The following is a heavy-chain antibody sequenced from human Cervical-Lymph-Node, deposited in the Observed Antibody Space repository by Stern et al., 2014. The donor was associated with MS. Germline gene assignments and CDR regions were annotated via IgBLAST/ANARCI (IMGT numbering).Heavy chain of an antibody. J-gene: IGHJ6*02. CDR1: GFSLSSDGMC. CDR2: IDWTNHK. CDR3: ARMVGATGYYYDVDV. Sequence: ESGPAVVKPTQTLTLTCTFSGFSLSSDGMCVTWIRQPPGKALEWLALIDWTNHKYYNTSLKTRLTISKDTPKNQVVLTMTNIDPMDTATYYCARMVGATGYYYDVDVWGQGTTVTVSS. D-gene: IGHD1-26*01. V-gene: IGHV2-70*01.